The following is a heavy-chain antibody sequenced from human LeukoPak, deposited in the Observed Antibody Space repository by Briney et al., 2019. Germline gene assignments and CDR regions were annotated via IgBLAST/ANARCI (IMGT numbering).Heavy chain of an antibody. J-gene: IGHJ4*02. Sequence: PGGSLRLSCAASGFTFSSYAMSWVRQAPGKGLEWVSVISGSGSSTNYADSVKGRFTISRDNSKNTLYLQMNSLRAEDTAVYYCAKDPLPSAVTTRTEPDYWSQGTLVTVSS. CDR3: AKDPLPSAVTTRTEPDY. CDR2: ISGSGSST. V-gene: IGHV3-23*01. D-gene: IGHD4-17*01. CDR1: GFTFSSYA.